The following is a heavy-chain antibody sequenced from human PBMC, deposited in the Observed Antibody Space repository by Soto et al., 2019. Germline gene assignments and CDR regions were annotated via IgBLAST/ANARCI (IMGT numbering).Heavy chain of an antibody. CDR1: GYTFTSYG. D-gene: IGHD3-22*01. CDR2: ISAYNGNT. V-gene: IGHV1-18*01. J-gene: IGHJ4*02. Sequence: ASVKVSCKASGYTFTSYGISWVRQAPGQGLEWMEWISAYNGNTNYAQKLQGRVTMTTDTSTSTAYMELRSLRSDDTAVYYCARAHPQYYYDSSGYPLYYFDYWGQGTLVTVS. CDR3: ARAHPQYYYDSSGYPLYYFDY.